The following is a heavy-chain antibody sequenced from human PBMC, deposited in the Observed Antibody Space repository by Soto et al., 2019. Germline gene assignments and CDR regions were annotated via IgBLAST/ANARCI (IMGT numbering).Heavy chain of an antibody. D-gene: IGHD2-2*01. CDR1: GFTFSSYS. CDR2: ISSSSSYI. CDR3: ASDIVVRVYGMDV. J-gene: IGHJ6*02. Sequence: EVQLVESGGGLVKPGGSLRLSCAASGFTFSSYSMNWVRQAPGKGLEWVSSISSSSSYIYYADSVKGRFTISRDNAKNSLYLQMNSLRAEDTAVYYCASDIVVRVYGMDVWGQGTTVTVSS. V-gene: IGHV3-21*01.